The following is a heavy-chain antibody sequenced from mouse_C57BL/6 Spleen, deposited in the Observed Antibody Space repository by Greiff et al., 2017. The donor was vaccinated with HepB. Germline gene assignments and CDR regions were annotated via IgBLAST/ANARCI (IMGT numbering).Heavy chain of an antibody. CDR2: INPNNGGT. D-gene: IGHD2-12*01. CDR1: GYTFTDYY. Sequence: EVKLQQSGPELVKPGASVKISCKASGYTFTDYYMNWVKQSHGKSLEWIGDINPNNGGTSYNQKFKGKATLTVDKSSSTAYMELRSLTSEDSAVYYCARSAYYKAMDYWGQGTSVTVSS. CDR3: ARSAYYKAMDY. J-gene: IGHJ4*01. V-gene: IGHV1-26*01.